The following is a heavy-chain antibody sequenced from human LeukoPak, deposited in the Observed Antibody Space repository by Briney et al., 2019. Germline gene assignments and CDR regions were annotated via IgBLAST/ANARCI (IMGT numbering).Heavy chain of an antibody. CDR3: AREEYYYDSSGYFWASHAFDI. V-gene: IGHV1-2*06. CDR1: GYTFTGYY. D-gene: IGHD3-22*01. CDR2: INPNSGGT. J-gene: IGHJ3*02. Sequence: ASVKVSSKASGYTFTGYYMHWVRQAPGQGLEWMGRINPNSGGTNYAQKFQGRVTMTRDTSKNQFSLKLSSVTAADTAVYYCAREEYYYDSSGYFWASHAFDIWGQGTMVTVSS.